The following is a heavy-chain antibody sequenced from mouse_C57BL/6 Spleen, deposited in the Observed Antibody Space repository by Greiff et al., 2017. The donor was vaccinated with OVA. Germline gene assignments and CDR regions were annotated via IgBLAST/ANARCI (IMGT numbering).Heavy chain of an antibody. V-gene: IGHV1-82*01. Sequence: QVQLQQSGPELVKPGASVKISCKASGYAFSSSWMNWVKQRPGKGLEWIGRIYPGDGDTNYNGKFKGKATLTADKSSSTAYMQLSSLTSEDSAVYFCAREAYYSNYEGVSWGQGTTLTVSS. CDR1: GYAFSSSW. J-gene: IGHJ2*01. CDR3: AREAYYSNYEGVS. D-gene: IGHD2-5*01. CDR2: IYPGDGDT.